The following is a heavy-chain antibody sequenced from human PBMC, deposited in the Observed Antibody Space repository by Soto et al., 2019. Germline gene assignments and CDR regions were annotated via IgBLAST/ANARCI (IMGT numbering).Heavy chain of an antibody. V-gene: IGHV4-31*03. Sequence: QVQLQESGPGLVKPSQTLSLTCTVSGGSISSGGYYWSWIRQHPGKGLEWIGYIYYSGSTYYNPSLKSRFTIPVDTSKNKFSLKLCFVTAANTAVYYWARDGALWYGSGSSAFDIWGQGKMVPVSS. J-gene: IGHJ3*02. D-gene: IGHD3-10*01. CDR1: GGSISSGGYY. CDR2: IYYSGST. CDR3: ARDGALWYGSGSSAFDI.